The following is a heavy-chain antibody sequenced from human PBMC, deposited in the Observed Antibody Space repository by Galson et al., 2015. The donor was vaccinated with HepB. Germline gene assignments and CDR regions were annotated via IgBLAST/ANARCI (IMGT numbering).Heavy chain of an antibody. CDR3: ARRDCSSTSCYSYWFDP. D-gene: IGHD2-2*01. J-gene: IGHJ5*02. Sequence: QSGAEVKKPGESLKISCKGSGYSFTSYWIGWVRQMPGKGLEWMGIIYPGDSDTRYSPSFQGQVTISADKSISTAYLQWSSLKASDTAMYYCARRDCSSTSCYSYWFDPWGQGTLVTVSS. CDR1: GYSFTSYW. CDR2: IYPGDSDT. V-gene: IGHV5-51*03.